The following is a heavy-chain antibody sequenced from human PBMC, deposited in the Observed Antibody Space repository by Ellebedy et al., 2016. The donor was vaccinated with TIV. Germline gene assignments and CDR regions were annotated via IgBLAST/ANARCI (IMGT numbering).Heavy chain of an antibody. V-gene: IGHV1-18*01. CDR2: INAYNGNT. CDR3: SRRVVVVEHSWLDP. CDR1: GYTFNTYG. D-gene: IGHD2-15*01. Sequence: AASVKVSCKASGYTFNTYGIGGVRQAPGQGLEWMGWINAYNGNTNYSQNFQGRLSMTMDTSTRTAYMELNSLRYYDTAVYYCSRRVVVVEHSWLDPWGQGTLVTVSS. J-gene: IGHJ5*02.